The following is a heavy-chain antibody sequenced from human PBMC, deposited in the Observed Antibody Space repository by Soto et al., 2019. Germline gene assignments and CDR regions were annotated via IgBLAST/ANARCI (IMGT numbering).Heavy chain of an antibody. CDR1: GGANSRYC. Sequence: SGTLPNTCADSGGANSRYCCIWNQKAPGKGLEWIGYIYYSGTTDYNPSLKSRVTISVDRSKNQFPLKLNSVTAADTAVYYCARHVDSTRASYLAYWGQGTLVPVSS. J-gene: IGHJ4*02. CDR3: ARHVDSTRASYLAY. D-gene: IGHD5-18*01. CDR2: IYYSGTT. V-gene: IGHV4-59*07.